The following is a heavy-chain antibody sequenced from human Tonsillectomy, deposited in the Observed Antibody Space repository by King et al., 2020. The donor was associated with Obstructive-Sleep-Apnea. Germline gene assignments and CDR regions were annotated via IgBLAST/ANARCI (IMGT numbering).Heavy chain of an antibody. Sequence: VQLQQWGAGLLKPSETLSLTCAVYGGSFSGYYWSWIRQPPGKGLEWIGEINHSGSTNYNPSLKSRVTISVDTSKNQFSLNLSSVTAADTAVYYCARVTRKFDYWGQGTLVTVSS. V-gene: IGHV4-34*01. CDR3: ARVTRKFDY. J-gene: IGHJ4*02. CDR1: GGSFSGYY. D-gene: IGHD2-21*02. CDR2: INHSGST.